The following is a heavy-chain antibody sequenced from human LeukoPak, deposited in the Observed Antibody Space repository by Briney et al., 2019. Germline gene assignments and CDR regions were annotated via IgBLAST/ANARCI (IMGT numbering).Heavy chain of an antibody. D-gene: IGHD3-3*01. V-gene: IGHV4-38-2*01. Sequence: PAETLSLTCAVSGYSISIAYYWGWIRPPPGKGLEWIGRIFRGGSTSYNPSLMSRLTMSMDTSKNQFSLQLTSVTAADTAVYYCARYDSRGSGSTQLEYWGQGILVTIS. J-gene: IGHJ4*02. CDR2: IFRGGST. CDR1: GYSISIAYY. CDR3: ARYDSRGSGSTQLEY.